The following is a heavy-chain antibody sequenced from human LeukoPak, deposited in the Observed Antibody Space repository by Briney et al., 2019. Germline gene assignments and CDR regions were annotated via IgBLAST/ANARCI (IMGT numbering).Heavy chain of an antibody. V-gene: IGHV4-34*01. CDR3: ARPVDYYYYYMDV. CDR2: INHSGST. CDR1: GGSFSGYY. J-gene: IGHJ6*03. Sequence: PSETLSLTCAVYGGSFSGYYWSWIRQPPGKGLEWIGEINHSGSTNYNPSLKSRVAISVDTSSNQFSLKLSSVTAADTAVYYCARPVDYYYYYMDVWGKGTTVTVSS.